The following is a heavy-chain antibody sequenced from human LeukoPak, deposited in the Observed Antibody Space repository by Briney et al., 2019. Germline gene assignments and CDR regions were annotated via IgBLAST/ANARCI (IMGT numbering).Heavy chain of an antibody. V-gene: IGHV4-31*03. CDR2: IYYSWST. CDR3: AREPYCGGDCYSGVFD. J-gene: IGHJ4*02. Sequence: SQTLSLTCTVSGCSISSCGYYWIWIRQHPGKGLEWIGYIYYSWSTYYNPSLKSRVTLSVDTSKNQFSLKLSSVTAADRAVYYCAREPYCGGDCYSGVFDWGQGTLVTVSS. CDR1: GCSISSCGYY. D-gene: IGHD2-21*02.